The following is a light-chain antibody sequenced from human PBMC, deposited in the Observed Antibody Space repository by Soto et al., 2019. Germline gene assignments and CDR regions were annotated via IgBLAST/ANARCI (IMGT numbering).Light chain of an antibody. V-gene: IGKV3-15*01. CDR2: GAS. J-gene: IGKJ1*01. Sequence: EIVMTHSPATLSVSPWERATLSCRASQSVSSNLAWYQQKPGQAPRLLIYGASTRATGIPARFSGSGSGTEFTLTISSLQSEDFAVYYCQQYNNWPPWKFGQGTKVDI. CDR3: QQYNNWPPWK. CDR1: QSVSSN.